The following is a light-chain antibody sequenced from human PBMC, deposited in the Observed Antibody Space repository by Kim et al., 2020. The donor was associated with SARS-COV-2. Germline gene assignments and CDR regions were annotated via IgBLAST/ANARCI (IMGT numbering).Light chain of an antibody. J-gene: IGLJ1*01. Sequence: SYELTQPPSVSVSPGQTASITCSGYKLGDKYVSWYQQKPGQSPVVVIYQDNQLPSGIPVRFSGSNSGNTATLTISGTQAMDEADYYCQAWDSSTHNYDFGDGTKVNVL. CDR1: KLGDKY. CDR2: QDN. CDR3: QAWDSSTHNYD. V-gene: IGLV3-1*01.